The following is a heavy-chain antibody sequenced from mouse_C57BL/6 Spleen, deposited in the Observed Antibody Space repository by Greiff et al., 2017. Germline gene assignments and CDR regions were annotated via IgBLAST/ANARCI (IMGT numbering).Heavy chain of an antibody. CDR2: FSPGGGDT. V-gene: IGHV1-80*01. J-gene: IGHJ4*01. CDR3: ARDDYDDYAMAY. CDR1: GYAFSSYW. Sequence: QVHVKQSGAELVKPGASVKISCKASGYAFSSYWMNWVKQRPGNGLEWIGQFSPGGGDTNYTGKFKGKATLTADKSSSTAYMQLSSLTSEDSEVDVCARDDYDDYAMAYWGQGTAVTVSA. D-gene: IGHD2-3*01.